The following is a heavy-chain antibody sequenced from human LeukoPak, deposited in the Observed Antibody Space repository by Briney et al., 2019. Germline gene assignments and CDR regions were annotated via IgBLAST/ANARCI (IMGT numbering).Heavy chain of an antibody. CDR3: ARGSSNSGSYYDYFDY. Sequence: GGSLRLSCAVAGFTFSRYSMNWVRQAPGKGLEWVSSISTSSSYIYYADSVKGRFTISRDNARNSLFLQLDSLRAEDTAVYYCARGSSNSGSYYDYFDYWGQGALVTVSS. J-gene: IGHJ4*02. CDR2: ISTSSSYI. D-gene: IGHD1-26*01. CDR1: GFTFSRYS. V-gene: IGHV3-21*01.